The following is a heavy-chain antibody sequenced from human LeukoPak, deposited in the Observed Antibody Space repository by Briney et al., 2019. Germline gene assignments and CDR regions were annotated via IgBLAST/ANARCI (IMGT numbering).Heavy chain of an antibody. CDR3: ARDYYDSSDLDY. Sequence: RGSLRLYCAASGFTFSSYWMHWVRQAPGKGLVWVSRINSDGSSTSYADSVKGRFTISRDNAKNTLYLQMNSLRAEDTAVYYCARDYYDSSDLDYWGQGTLVTVSS. J-gene: IGHJ4*02. CDR2: INSDGSST. D-gene: IGHD3-22*01. CDR1: GFTFSSYW. V-gene: IGHV3-74*01.